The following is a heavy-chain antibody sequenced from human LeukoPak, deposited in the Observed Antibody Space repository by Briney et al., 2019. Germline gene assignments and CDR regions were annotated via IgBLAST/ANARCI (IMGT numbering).Heavy chain of an antibody. D-gene: IGHD3-22*01. CDR1: GFTFSSYS. CDR3: ARDKYYYDSSGHQHYYYYYYGMDV. Sequence: GGSLRLSCAASGFTFSSYSMTWVRQAPGKGLEWVSSISSSSSYIYYADSVKGRFTISRDNAKNSLYLQMNSLRAEDTAVYYCARDKYYYDSSGHQHYYYYYYGMDVWGQGTTVTVSS. J-gene: IGHJ6*02. V-gene: IGHV3-21*01. CDR2: ISSSSSYI.